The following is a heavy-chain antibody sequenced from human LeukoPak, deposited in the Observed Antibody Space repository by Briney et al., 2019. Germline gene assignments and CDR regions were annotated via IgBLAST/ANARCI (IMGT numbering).Heavy chain of an antibody. Sequence: GGSLRLSCAASGFTFSSYSMNWVRQAPGKGLEWVSYISSSSSTIYYADSVKGRFTISRDNAKNSLYLQMNSLRAEDTAVYYCARGPQDIVVVVAAPGWFDPWGQGTLVTVSS. V-gene: IGHV3-48*04. CDR3: ARGPQDIVVVVAAPGWFDP. CDR2: ISSSSSTI. J-gene: IGHJ5*02. CDR1: GFTFSSYS. D-gene: IGHD2-15*01.